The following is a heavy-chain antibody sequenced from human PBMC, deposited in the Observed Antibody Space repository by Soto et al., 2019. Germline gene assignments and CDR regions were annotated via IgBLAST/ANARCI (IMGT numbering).Heavy chain of an antibody. CDR1: GFTFSSYG. J-gene: IGHJ6*02. D-gene: IGHD6-13*01. CDR3: ARDISSSWYYYYYGMDV. Sequence: VGSLRLSCAASGFTFSSYGMHWVRQAPGKGLEWVAVIWYDGSNKYYADSVKGRFTISRDNSKNTLYLQMNSLRAEDTAVYYCARDISSSWYYYYYGMDVWGQGTTVTVSS. CDR2: IWYDGSNK. V-gene: IGHV3-33*01.